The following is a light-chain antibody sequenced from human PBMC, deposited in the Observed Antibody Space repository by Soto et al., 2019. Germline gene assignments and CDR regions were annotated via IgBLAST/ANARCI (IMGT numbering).Light chain of an antibody. J-gene: IGLJ1*01. Sequence: QSALTQPASVSGSLGQSITISCTGTTSDVGGYNYVSWYQQHPGQAPKLTIYEVSYRPSGVSDRFSVSKSGTSAYLAITGLQADDEADYYCQSYDNEVNGLYVFGTGTKVTVL. CDR2: EVS. CDR1: TSDVGGYNY. CDR3: QSYDNEVNGLYV. V-gene: IGLV2-14*01.